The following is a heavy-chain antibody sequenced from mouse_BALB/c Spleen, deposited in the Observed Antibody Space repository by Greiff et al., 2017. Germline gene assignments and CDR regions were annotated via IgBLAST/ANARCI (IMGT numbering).Heavy chain of an antibody. D-gene: IGHD2-1*01. CDR2: IWSDGST. Sequence: VKLVESGPDLVAPSQSLSITCTVSGFSLTSYGVHWVRQPPGKGLEWLVVIWSDGSTTYNSALKSRLSISKDNSKSQVFLKMNSLQTDDTAMYYCARQPYGNYDYAMDYWGQGTSVTVSS. CDR3: ARQPYGNYDYAMDY. CDR1: GFSLTSYG. V-gene: IGHV2-6-2*01. J-gene: IGHJ4*01.